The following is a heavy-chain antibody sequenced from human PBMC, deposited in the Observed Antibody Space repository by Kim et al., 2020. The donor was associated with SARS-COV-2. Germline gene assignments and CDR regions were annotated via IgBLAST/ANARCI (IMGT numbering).Heavy chain of an antibody. D-gene: IGHD6-13*01. J-gene: IGHJ6*02. Sequence: SETLSLTCAVSGGSISSGGYSWSWIRQPPGKGLEWIGYIYHSGSTYYNPSLKSRVTISVDRSKNQFSLKLSSVTAADTAVYYCAAQSYSSHYYYYGMDVWGQGTTVTVSS. CDR3: AAQSYSSHYYYYGMDV. V-gene: IGHV4-30-2*01. CDR2: IYHSGST. CDR1: GGSISSGGYS.